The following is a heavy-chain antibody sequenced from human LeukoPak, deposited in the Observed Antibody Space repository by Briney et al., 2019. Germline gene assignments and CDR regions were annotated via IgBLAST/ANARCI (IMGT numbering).Heavy chain of an antibody. V-gene: IGHV3-21*01. Sequence: PGGSLRLSCAASGFTFSSYSMNWVRQAPGKGLELVSSISSSSSYIYYADSVKGRFTISRDNAKNSLYLQMNSLRAEDTAVYYCATFKDIVVVVAATPHYYGMDVWGQGTTVTVSS. J-gene: IGHJ6*02. CDR2: ISSSSSYI. CDR3: ATFKDIVVVVAATPHYYGMDV. D-gene: IGHD2-15*01. CDR1: GFTFSSYS.